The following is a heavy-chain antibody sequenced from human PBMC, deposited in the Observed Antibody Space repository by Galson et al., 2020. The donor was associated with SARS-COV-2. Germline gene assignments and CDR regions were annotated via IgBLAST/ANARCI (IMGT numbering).Heavy chain of an antibody. Sequence: GESLKISCAASGFTFSDYYMSWIRQAPGKGLEWVSYISSSSSYKHYADSVKGRFTISRDNAKNSLYLQMNSLRAEDTAVYYCARDSEPYGSGIHSPLYYYYYGMDVWGQGTTVTVSS. CDR2: ISSSSSYK. J-gene: IGHJ6*02. CDR3: ARDSEPYGSGIHSPLYYYYYGMDV. CDR1: GFTFSDYY. V-gene: IGHV3-11*06. D-gene: IGHD3-10*01.